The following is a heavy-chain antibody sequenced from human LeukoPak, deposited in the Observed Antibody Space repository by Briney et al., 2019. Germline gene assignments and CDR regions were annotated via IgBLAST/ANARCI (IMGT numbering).Heavy chain of an antibody. Sequence: GGSLRLSCAASGFTFSRYWMNWVRQAPGKGLEWVSYISSSSSDIYYADSVKGRFTISRDNAKNSLYLQMNSLRAEDTAVYSCASSEYYDILTGYYYPYYFDYWGQGTLVTVSS. CDR1: GFTFSRYW. J-gene: IGHJ4*02. CDR2: ISSSSSDI. V-gene: IGHV3-21*05. CDR3: ASSEYYDILTGYYYPYYFDY. D-gene: IGHD3-9*01.